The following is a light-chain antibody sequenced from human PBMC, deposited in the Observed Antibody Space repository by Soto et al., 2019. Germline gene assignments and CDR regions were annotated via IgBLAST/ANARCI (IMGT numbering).Light chain of an antibody. V-gene: IGKV3-11*01. CDR1: QSVSSY. Sequence: EIVLTQSPATLSLSPGDRATVSCRASQSVSSYLAWYQQKPGQAPRLLIYDASNRATGIPARFSGSGSGTDFTLTISSLEPEDFAVYYCQQYGSSPTFGQGTKVDIK. J-gene: IGKJ1*01. CDR2: DAS. CDR3: QQYGSSPT.